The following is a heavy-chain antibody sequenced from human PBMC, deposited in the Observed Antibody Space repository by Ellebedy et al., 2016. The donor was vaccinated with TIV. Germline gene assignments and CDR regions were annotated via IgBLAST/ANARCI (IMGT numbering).Heavy chain of an antibody. CDR1: ELTASSNY. CDR3: ARETFNDVDLKLWGIFDI. D-gene: IGHD3-10*01. J-gene: IGHJ3*02. CDR2: IGIDSTT. Sequence: GGSLRLSCAPSELTASSNYMSWVRQAPGKGLEWVSVIGIDSTTYYADSVKGRFTISRDKSKNTLYLEMNSLRAEDTAVYYCARETFNDVDLKLWGIFDIWGQGTVVAVSS. V-gene: IGHV3-66*01.